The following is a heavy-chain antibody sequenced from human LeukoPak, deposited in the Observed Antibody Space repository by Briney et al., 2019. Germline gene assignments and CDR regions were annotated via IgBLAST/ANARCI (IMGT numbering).Heavy chain of an antibody. Sequence: PSQTLSLTCTVSGGSTSSGSYYWSWIRQPAGKGLEWIGRIYTSGSTNYNPSLKSRVTISVDTSKNQFSLKLSSVTAADTAVYYCARESPDYDFWSGSNWFDPWGQGTLVTVSS. CDR3: ARESPDYDFWSGSNWFDP. D-gene: IGHD3-3*01. CDR1: GGSTSSGSYY. J-gene: IGHJ5*02. CDR2: IYTSGST. V-gene: IGHV4-61*02.